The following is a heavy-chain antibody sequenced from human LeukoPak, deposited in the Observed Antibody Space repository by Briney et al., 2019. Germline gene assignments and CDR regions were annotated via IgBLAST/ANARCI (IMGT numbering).Heavy chain of an antibody. V-gene: IGHV3-74*01. Sequence: QSGGSLRLSCAASGFTFSSYWMHWVRQAPGKGLVWVSYINYNGNSTSYADSVKGRFTISRDNAKNTLYLQMNSLRAEDTAVYYCAREAAAGTAGAYGMDVWGQGTTVTVSS. J-gene: IGHJ6*02. CDR1: GFTFSSYW. D-gene: IGHD6-13*01. CDR2: INYNGNST. CDR3: AREAAAGTAGAYGMDV.